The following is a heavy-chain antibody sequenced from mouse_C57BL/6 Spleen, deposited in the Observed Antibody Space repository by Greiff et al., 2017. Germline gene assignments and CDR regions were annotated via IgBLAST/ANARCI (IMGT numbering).Heavy chain of an antibody. Sequence: EVKLMESGGGLVQPGGSLKLSCAASGFTFSDYYMYWVRQTPEKRLEWVAYISNGGGSTYYPDTVKGRFTISRDNAKNTLYLQMSRLKAEDTAMYYCARHGGDYGSSYYFDYWGQGTTLTVSS. CDR2: ISNGGGST. J-gene: IGHJ2*01. D-gene: IGHD1-1*01. CDR1: GFTFSDYY. V-gene: IGHV5-12*01. CDR3: ARHGGDYGSSYYFDY.